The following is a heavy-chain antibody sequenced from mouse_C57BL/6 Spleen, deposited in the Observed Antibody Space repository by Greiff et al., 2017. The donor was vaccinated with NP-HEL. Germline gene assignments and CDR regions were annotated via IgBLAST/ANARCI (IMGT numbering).Heavy chain of an antibody. V-gene: IGHV1-50*01. Sequence: QVQLQQPGAELVKPGASVKLSCKASGYTFTSYWMQWVKQRPGQGLEWIGEIDPSDSYTNYNQKFKGKATLTVDTSSSTAYMQLSSLTSEDSAVYYCARGLGRDAMDYGGQGTSVTVSS. D-gene: IGHD4-1*01. CDR3: ARGLGRDAMDY. CDR1: GYTFTSYW. J-gene: IGHJ4*01. CDR2: IDPSDSYT.